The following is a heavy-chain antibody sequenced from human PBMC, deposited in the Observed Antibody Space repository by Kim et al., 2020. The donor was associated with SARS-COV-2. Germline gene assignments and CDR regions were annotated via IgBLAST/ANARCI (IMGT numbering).Heavy chain of an antibody. D-gene: IGHD2-15*01. CDR1: GGSISSSNW. CDR2: IYHSGST. V-gene: IGHV4-4*02. Sequence: SETLSLTCAVSGGSISSSNWWSWVRQPPGKGLEWIGEIYHSGSTNYNPSLKSRVTISVDKSKNQFSLKLSSVTAADTAVYYCARDGADYYYYGMDVWGQGTTVTVSS. CDR3: ARDGADYYYYGMDV. J-gene: IGHJ6*02.